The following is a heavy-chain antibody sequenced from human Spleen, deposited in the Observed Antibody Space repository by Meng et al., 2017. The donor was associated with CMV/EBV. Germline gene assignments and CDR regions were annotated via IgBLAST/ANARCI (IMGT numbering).Heavy chain of an antibody. CDR2: IIPIVGTA. CDR3: ARDVMVTTHRYFDL. V-gene: IGHV1-69*05. Sequence: SGGTFSSYAISWVRQAAGEGRGWMGGIIPIVGTAHNAQRCQGRVTITTDDSTSTAYMGLSRLRSEDTSVYYCARDVMVTTHRYFDLWGRGTLVTVSS. J-gene: IGHJ2*01. CDR1: GGTFSSYA. D-gene: IGHD4-11*01.